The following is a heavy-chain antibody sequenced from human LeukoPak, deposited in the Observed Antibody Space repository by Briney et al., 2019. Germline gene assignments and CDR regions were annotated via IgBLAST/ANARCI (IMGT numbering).Heavy chain of an antibody. D-gene: IGHD5-12*01. V-gene: IGHV3-21*01. CDR1: GFTFINYS. J-gene: IGHJ4*02. CDR3: ARAASGYDPFDY. Sequence: GGSLRLSCAASGFTFINYSMNWVRQAPGKGLEWVSSVSTSSSYIYYTDSVKGRFTISRDNAKNSLYLQMNSLRAEDTAVYYCARAASGYDPFDYWGQGTLVTVSS. CDR2: VSTSSSYI.